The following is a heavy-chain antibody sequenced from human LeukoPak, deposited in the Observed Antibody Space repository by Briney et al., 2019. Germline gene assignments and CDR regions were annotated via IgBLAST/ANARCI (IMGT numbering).Heavy chain of an antibody. Sequence: GGSLRLSCAASGFTFSGYAMSWVRQAPGKGPEWVSAISDTAGDTYYADSVKGRFTISRDNSRSTLYLQMNSLRAEDTAIYYCAKRIQYSSSSAYFDYWGQGTLVTVSS. CDR3: AKRIQYSSSSAYFDY. J-gene: IGHJ4*02. CDR2: ISDTAGDT. D-gene: IGHD6-6*01. CDR1: GFTFSGYA. V-gene: IGHV3-23*01.